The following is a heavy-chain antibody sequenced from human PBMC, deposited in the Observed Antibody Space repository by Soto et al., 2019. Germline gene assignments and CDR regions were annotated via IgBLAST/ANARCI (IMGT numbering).Heavy chain of an antibody. CDR1: GFTFDDYA. Sequence: PGGSLRLSCAASGFTFDDYAMHWVRQAPGKGLEWVSGISWNSGSIGYADSVKGRFTISRDNAKNSLYLQMNSLRAEDTALYYCAKDTGVYSYGNFDYWGQGTLVNVSS. D-gene: IGHD5-18*01. CDR2: ISWNSGSI. CDR3: AKDTGVYSYGNFDY. J-gene: IGHJ4*02. V-gene: IGHV3-9*01.